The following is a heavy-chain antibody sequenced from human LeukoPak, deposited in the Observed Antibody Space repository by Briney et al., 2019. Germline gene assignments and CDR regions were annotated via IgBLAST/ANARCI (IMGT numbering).Heavy chain of an antibody. J-gene: IGHJ4*02. D-gene: IGHD2-8*01. CDR1: EFSVGSNY. CDR3: ARNGEFCTKAACYDY. V-gene: IGHV3-53*01. Sequence: GGSLRLSCAASEFSVGSNYMTWVRQAPGKGLEWVSVITSGGVTVYYTDSVKGRFTISRDNSKNTLFLQMNNLRAEDTAIYYCARNGEFCTKAACYDYWGQGTLVTVSS. CDR2: ITSGGVTV.